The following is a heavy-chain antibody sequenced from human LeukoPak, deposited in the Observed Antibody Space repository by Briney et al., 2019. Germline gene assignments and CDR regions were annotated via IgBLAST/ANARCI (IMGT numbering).Heavy chain of an antibody. Sequence: PSETLSLTCTVSGGSISSGGYYWSWIRQPPGKGLEWIGYIYHSGSTYYNPSLKSRVTISVDRSKNQFSLKLSSVTAADTAVYYCARDPRFSGSPGAFDIWGQGTMVTVSS. J-gene: IGHJ3*02. D-gene: IGHD1-26*01. V-gene: IGHV4-30-2*01. CDR2: IYHSGST. CDR1: GGSISSGGYY. CDR3: ARDPRFSGSPGAFDI.